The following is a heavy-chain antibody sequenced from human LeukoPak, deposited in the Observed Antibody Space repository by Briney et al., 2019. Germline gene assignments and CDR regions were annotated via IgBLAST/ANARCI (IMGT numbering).Heavy chain of an antibody. D-gene: IGHD2/OR15-2a*01. CDR2: ISLSGSST. J-gene: IGHJ4*02. CDR1: GFIFSDYS. CDR3: ARDHPNKRTDY. Sequence: GGSLRLSCAASGFIFSDYSMTWLRQPPGKGLEWVSYISLSGSSTYYADSVKGRFTISRDNAKDSLYLQMNSLRVEDTAIYYCARDHPNKRTDYWGQGTLVSVSS. V-gene: IGHV3-11*04.